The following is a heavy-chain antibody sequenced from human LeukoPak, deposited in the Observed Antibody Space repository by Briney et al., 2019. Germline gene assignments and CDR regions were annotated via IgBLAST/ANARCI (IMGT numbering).Heavy chain of an antibody. J-gene: IGHJ6*04. Sequence: PGGSLRLSCAASGFTFSSYWMSWVRQAPGKGLEWVANIKQDGSEKYYVDSVKGRFTISRDNAKNSLYLQMNSLRAEDTAVYYCARGLVVVPAAMAKYYYYGMDVWGKGTTVIVSS. CDR3: ARGLVVVPAAMAKYYYYGMDV. D-gene: IGHD2-2*01. CDR2: IKQDGSEK. CDR1: GFTFSSYW. V-gene: IGHV3-7*03.